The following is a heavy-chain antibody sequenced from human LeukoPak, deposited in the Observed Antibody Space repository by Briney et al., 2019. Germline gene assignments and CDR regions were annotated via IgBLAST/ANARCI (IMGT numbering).Heavy chain of an antibody. CDR1: GYSFSTYW. Sequence: GESLQISCEGLGYSFSTYWSAWVRQRPGKGLEWMGIIYPDGSETRYDPSFEGQVTISADRSTSTAYLQWSSLRASDTAMYYCARASRDGYNQNFDHWGQGILVTVSS. J-gene: IGHJ4*02. CDR3: ARASRDGYNQNFDH. CDR2: IYPDGSET. V-gene: IGHV5-51*01. D-gene: IGHD5-24*01.